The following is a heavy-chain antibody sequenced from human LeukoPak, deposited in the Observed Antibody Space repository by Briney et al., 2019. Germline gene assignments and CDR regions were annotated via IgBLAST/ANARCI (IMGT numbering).Heavy chain of an antibody. CDR3: ASTLQTIAMAGGLVEFFQN. Sequence: ASVKVSCKASGYTFTDYYIHWVRQAPGQGLEWMTYIGPKSADTHYAQKFQGRVTMTLDTSISTAYMELKWLTADDTAVYYCASTLQTIAMAGGLVEFFQNWGQGTLVTVSS. CDR1: GYTFTDYY. V-gene: IGHV1-2*02. CDR2: IGPKSADT. D-gene: IGHD6-19*01. J-gene: IGHJ1*01.